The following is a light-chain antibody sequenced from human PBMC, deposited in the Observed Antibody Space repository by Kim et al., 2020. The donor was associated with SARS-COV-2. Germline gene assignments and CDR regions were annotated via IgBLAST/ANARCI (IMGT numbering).Light chain of an antibody. CDR3: QQYGTSPEWT. Sequence: PGERATLSCRASQSVSSSYLAWYQQKPGQAPRLLIYGAYSRATGIPDRFSGSGSGTDFTLTISRLEPEDFAVYYCQQYGTSPEWTFGQGTKVDIK. CDR1: QSVSSSY. CDR2: GAY. V-gene: IGKV3-20*01. J-gene: IGKJ1*01.